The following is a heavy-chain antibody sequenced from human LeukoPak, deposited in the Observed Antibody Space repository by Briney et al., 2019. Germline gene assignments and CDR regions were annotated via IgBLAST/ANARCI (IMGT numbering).Heavy chain of an antibody. V-gene: IGHV3-21*01. CDR1: GFTFSSYN. CDR3: ARELVGWNYFYYYYMDV. CDR2: ISSSGSYI. Sequence: GGSLRLSCAASGFTFSSYNMNWVRQTPGKGLEWVSSISSSGSYIYYSDSVKGRFTISRDNAKNSLYLQMNSLRAEDTAVYFCARELVGWNYFYYYYMDVWGKGTTVTGSS. D-gene: IGHD6-6*01. J-gene: IGHJ6*03.